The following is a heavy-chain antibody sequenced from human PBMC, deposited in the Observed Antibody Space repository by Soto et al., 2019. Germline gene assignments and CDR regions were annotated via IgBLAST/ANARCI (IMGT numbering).Heavy chain of an antibody. CDR2: IIPIFGTA. D-gene: IGHD2-21*01. Sequence: QVQLVQSGAEVKKPGSSVKVSCKASGGTFSSYAISWVRQAPGPGLEWMAGIIPIFGTANYAQKFQGRVTITADKATSTAYRELSSLRSEDTAVYYRARDLGDSPRDGSNMDDYWCQVTLVTVSS. CDR1: GGTFSSYA. V-gene: IGHV1-69*06. J-gene: IGHJ4*02. CDR3: ARDLGDSPRDGSNMDDY.